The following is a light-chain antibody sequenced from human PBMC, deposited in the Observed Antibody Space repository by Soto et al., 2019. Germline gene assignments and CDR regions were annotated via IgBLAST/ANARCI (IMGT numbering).Light chain of an antibody. Sequence: AIQLTQSPSSLSASVGDRVSITCRASQGISSALAWYQQKPGKAPKLLIHDASTLESGVPSRFSGSGSGTDFTLTISSLQPEDFATYYCQQSYSTPFTFGPGTKVDIK. CDR1: QGISSA. CDR3: QQSYSTPFT. CDR2: DAS. J-gene: IGKJ3*01. V-gene: IGKV1-13*02.